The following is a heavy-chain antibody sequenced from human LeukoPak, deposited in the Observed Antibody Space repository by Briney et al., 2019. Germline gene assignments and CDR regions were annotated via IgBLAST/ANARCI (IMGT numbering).Heavy chain of an antibody. CDR3: ARVGSGQAGEVDY. CDR1: GYTFTRYD. V-gene: IGHV1-8*01. Sequence: GASVKVSCKASGYTFTRYDINWVRQATGQGLEWMGWMNPNSGNTGYAQKFQGRVTMTRNTTILTAYMELSSVRSEDTAVYYCARVGSGQAGEVDYWGQGTLVTVSS. CDR2: MNPNSGNT. D-gene: IGHD3-10*01. J-gene: IGHJ4*02.